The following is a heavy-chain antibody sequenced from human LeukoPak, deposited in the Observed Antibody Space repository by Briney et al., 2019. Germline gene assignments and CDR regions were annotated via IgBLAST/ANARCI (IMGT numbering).Heavy chain of an antibody. Sequence: SETLSLTCTVSGGSISSYYWSWIRQPPGKGLEWIGYIYYSGSTNYNPSLKSRVTISVDTSKNQFSLKLSSVTAADTAVYYCARERAGSSWHEGWFDPWGQGSLVTVSS. CDR1: GGSISSYY. CDR2: IYYSGST. CDR3: ARERAGSSWHEGWFDP. J-gene: IGHJ5*02. V-gene: IGHV4-59*01. D-gene: IGHD6-13*01.